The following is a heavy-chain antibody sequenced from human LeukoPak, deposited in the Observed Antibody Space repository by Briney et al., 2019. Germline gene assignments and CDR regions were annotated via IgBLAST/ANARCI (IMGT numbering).Heavy chain of an antibody. J-gene: IGHJ4*02. CDR3: ARWGHCSGGSCLDY. D-gene: IGHD2-15*01. CDR2: IYYSGST. Sequence: PSETLSLTCTVSGGSIGSYYWSWIRQPPGKGLEWIGYIYYSGSTNYNPSLKSRVTISVDTSKNQFSLKLSSVTAADTAVYYCARWGHCSGGSCLDYWGQGTLVTVSS. V-gene: IGHV4-59*08. CDR1: GGSIGSYY.